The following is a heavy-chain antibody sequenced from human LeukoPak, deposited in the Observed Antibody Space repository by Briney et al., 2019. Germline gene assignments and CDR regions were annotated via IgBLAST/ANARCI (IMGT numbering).Heavy chain of an antibody. CDR1: GFTFSSYS. V-gene: IGHV3-21*01. D-gene: IGHD6-6*01. CDR2: ISSSSSYI. J-gene: IGHJ4*02. CDR3: AKRYSSSYGNDY. Sequence: GGSLRLSCAASGFTFSSYSMNWVRQAPGKGLEWASSISSSSSYIYYADSVKGRFTISRDNAKNSLYLQMNSLRAEDTAVYYCAKRYSSSYGNDYWGQGTLVTVSS.